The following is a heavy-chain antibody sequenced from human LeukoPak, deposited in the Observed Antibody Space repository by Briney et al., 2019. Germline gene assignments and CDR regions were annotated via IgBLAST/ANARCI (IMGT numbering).Heavy chain of an antibody. D-gene: IGHD3-10*01. CDR1: GGSFGGYY. V-gene: IGHV4-34*01. Sequence: SETLSLTCTVYGGSFGGYYWSWIRQPPGKGLQWIGEINHSGSTTYNPSFQSRVTILIDTSKNQFSLKLNSVTAADTAVYYCAKSNGYGLVDIWGQGTMVTVSS. CDR2: INHSGST. CDR3: AKSNGYGLVDI. J-gene: IGHJ3*02.